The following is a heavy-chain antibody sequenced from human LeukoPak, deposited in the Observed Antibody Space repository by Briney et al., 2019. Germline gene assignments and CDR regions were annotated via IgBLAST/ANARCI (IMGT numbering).Heavy chain of an antibody. V-gene: IGHV3-7*01. CDR1: GFTFSSYS. D-gene: IGHD4-23*01. CDR2: IKQDGSVK. Sequence: GGSLRLSCAASGFTFSSYSMSWVRQAPGKGLEWVANIKQDGSVKYYVDSVKGRFTISRDNAKNSLYLQMNSLRAEDTAVYYCARDLLAVTTVVTGGDYFDYWGQGTLVTVSS. J-gene: IGHJ4*02. CDR3: ARDLLAVTTVVTGGDYFDY.